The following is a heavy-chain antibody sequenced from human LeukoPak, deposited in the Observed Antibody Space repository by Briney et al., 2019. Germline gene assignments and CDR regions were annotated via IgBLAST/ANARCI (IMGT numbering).Heavy chain of an antibody. CDR1: GYTFTDYY. V-gene: IGHV1-3*03. J-gene: IGHJ5*02. CDR3: ARADSSGWYNWFDP. Sequence: GASVKVSCKASGYTFTDYYIHWVRQAPGQGLEWMGWINAGNGNTKYSQEFQDRVTITRDTSASTAYMELSSLRSEDMAVYYCARADSSGWYNWFDPWGQGTLVTVSS. CDR2: INAGNGNT. D-gene: IGHD6-19*01.